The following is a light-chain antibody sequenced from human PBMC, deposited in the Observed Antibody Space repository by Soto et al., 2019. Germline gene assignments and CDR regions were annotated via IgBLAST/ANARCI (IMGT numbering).Light chain of an antibody. CDR3: QKYDSARVT. CDR2: AAS. V-gene: IGKV1-27*01. Sequence: DIQMTQSPSSLSASVGDRVTITCRASQAIANYLAWYQQKPGKVPKLLIYAASTLQSGVPSRLSGSGFETDFTLTISSLQPEDVATYYCQKYDSARVTFGPGTKVDVK. CDR1: QAIANY. J-gene: IGKJ3*01.